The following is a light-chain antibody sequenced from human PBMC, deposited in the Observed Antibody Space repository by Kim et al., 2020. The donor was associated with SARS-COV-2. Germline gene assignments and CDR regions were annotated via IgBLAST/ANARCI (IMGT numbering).Light chain of an antibody. J-gene: IGLJ1*01. CDR2: RDN. Sequence: QRVTISCTGSSSNIGAVYDVHWYQQLPGTAPTLLIYRDNYRPSGVPDRFSGSKSGTSASLAITGLQAEDEADYYCQSYDNSLDGYVFGTGTKVTVL. CDR3: QSYDNSLDGYV. V-gene: IGLV1-40*01. CDR1: SSNIGAVYD.